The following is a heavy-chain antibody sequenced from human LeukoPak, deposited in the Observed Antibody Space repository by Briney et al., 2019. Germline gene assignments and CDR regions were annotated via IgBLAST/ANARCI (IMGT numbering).Heavy chain of an antibody. D-gene: IGHD6-13*01. V-gene: IGHV3-30*02. Sequence: PGGSLRLSCAASGFTFSSYGMHWVRQAPGKGLEWVAFIRYDGSNKYYADSVKGRFTISRDNSKNSLYLQMNSLRAEDTAVYYCARERIAAAGANWFDPWGQGALVTISS. CDR1: GFTFSSYG. J-gene: IGHJ5*02. CDR3: ARERIAAAGANWFDP. CDR2: IRYDGSNK.